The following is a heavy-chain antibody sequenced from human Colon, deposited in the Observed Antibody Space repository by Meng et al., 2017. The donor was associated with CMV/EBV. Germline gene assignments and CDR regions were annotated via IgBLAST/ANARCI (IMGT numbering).Heavy chain of an antibody. CDR2: ISSGWATT. D-gene: IGHD3-10*01. CDR3: APITVVPGVVSMDG. V-gene: IGHV3-74*01. J-gene: IGHJ6*02. Sequence: GESLMISCAASGFTFSNCWMHWVRQAPGKGLVWVSRISSGWATTNYADSVRGRFTVSRDNAKKLLYRQMSSLRGEDTAVYFCAPITVVPGVVSMDGWGLGTTVTVSS. CDR1: GFTFSNCW.